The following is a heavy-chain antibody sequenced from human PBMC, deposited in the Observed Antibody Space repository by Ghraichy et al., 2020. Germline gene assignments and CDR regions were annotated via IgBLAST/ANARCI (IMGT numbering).Heavy chain of an antibody. CDR2: ISSSSSYI. Sequence: GGSLRLSCAASGFTFSSYSMNWVRQAPGKGLEWVSSISSSSSYIYYADSVKGRFTISRDNAKNSLYLQMNSLRAEDTAVYYCARDPTLVPAAIANDYWGQGTLVTVSS. CDR1: GFTFSSYS. CDR3: ARDPTLVPAAIANDY. V-gene: IGHV3-21*01. J-gene: IGHJ4*02. D-gene: IGHD2-2*01.